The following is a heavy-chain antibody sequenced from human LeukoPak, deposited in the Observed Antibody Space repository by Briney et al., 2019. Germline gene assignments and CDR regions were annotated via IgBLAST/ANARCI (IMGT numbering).Heavy chain of an antibody. D-gene: IGHD1-14*01. CDR3: AKGPPGFDY. Sequence: GGSLRLSCAASGFTFSSYGMHWVRQAPGKGLEWVAVIPYDGSNKYYADSVKGRFTISRDNSKNTLYLQMNSLRAEDTAVYYCAKGPPGFDYWGQGTLVTVSS. CDR1: GFTFSSYG. J-gene: IGHJ4*02. CDR2: IPYDGSNK. V-gene: IGHV3-30*18.